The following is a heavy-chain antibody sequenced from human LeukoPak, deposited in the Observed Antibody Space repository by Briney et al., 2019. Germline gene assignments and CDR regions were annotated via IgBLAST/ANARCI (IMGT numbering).Heavy chain of an antibody. D-gene: IGHD6-19*01. CDR1: GFSFSTYW. Sequence: PGGSLRLSCAASGFSFSTYWMSWVRQGPGKGLEWVANIKEDGSVMYYVDSLKGRFTISRDSAQNSLYLQMNSLRVEDTAVYFCARDLWGSYSTGSYLDYWGQGALVTVSS. CDR2: IKEDGSVM. CDR3: ARDLWGSYSTGSYLDY. V-gene: IGHV3-7*01. J-gene: IGHJ4*02.